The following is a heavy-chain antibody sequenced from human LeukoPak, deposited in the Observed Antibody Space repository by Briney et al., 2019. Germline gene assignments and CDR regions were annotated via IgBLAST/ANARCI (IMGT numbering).Heavy chain of an antibody. V-gene: IGHV3-7*01. CDR2: IKRDGSQK. J-gene: IGHJ5*02. CDR1: GFSFSSNW. Sequence: GGSLRLSCAAPGFSFSSNWMGWVRQAPGKGLEWVAHIKRDGSQKYYLDSVKGRFTISRDNAKNSLYLQMNSLRVEDTAVYYCARLGLEVGGPNWFDPWGQGTLVPSPQ. D-gene: IGHD1-1*01. CDR3: ARLGLEVGGPNWFDP.